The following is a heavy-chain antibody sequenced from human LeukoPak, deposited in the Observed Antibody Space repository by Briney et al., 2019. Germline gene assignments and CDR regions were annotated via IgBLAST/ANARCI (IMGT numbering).Heavy chain of an antibody. CDR2: ISSSSSNI. J-gene: IGHJ4*02. V-gene: IGHV3-48*01. Sequence: GGSLRLSRAASGFTFSSYSMNWVRQAPGEGLEWVSYISSSSSNIYYADSVKGRFTISRDNAKNSLFLQMNSLRAEDTAVYYCAREMTGYTSSAIDYWGQGTLVTVSS. CDR3: AREMTGYTSSAIDY. CDR1: GFTFSSYS. D-gene: IGHD6-13*01.